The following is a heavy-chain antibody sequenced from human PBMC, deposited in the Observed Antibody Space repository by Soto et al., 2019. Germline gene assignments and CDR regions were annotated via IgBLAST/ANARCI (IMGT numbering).Heavy chain of an antibody. D-gene: IGHD2-2*01. CDR2: IFSNDEK. CDR1: GISLRNGRLG. V-gene: IGHV2-26*01. J-gene: IGHJ5*02. Sequence: QVTLKESGPVMVKPTETLTLTCTVSGISLRNGRLGVSWIRQPPGKALEWLAHIFSNDEKSYNTSLRNRLTISKDTSKSQVVLTMTNVDPVDSATYFCALIKDCSRTDCYLASFDPWGQVTLVTVSS. CDR3: ALIKDCSRTDCYLASFDP.